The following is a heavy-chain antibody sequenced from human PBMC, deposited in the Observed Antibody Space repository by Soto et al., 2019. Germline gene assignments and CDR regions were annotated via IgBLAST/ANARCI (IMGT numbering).Heavy chain of an antibody. V-gene: IGHV3-7*01. CDR2: KKQDGSEE. CDR3: ARGGFSYGTGIEP. CDR1: GFSISRYW. Sequence: PGGSLRLSCAASGFSISRYWMSWVRQAPGKGLEWVADKKQDGSEEYYVDSVKGRFTVSRDNAKNSVYLQLTSLRVEDTALYYCARGGFSYGTGIEPWGQGARATVSS. D-gene: IGHD5-18*01. J-gene: IGHJ5*02.